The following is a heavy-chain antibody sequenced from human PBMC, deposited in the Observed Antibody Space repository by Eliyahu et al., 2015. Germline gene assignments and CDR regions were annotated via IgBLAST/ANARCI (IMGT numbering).Heavy chain of an antibody. V-gene: IGHV4-34*01. J-gene: IGHJ5*02. CDR2: INHSGSP. CDR3: ARESLDQLLWTDWFDP. CDR1: GGSFSSYY. D-gene: IGHD2-2*01. Sequence: QVQLQQWGAGLLKPSETLSLTCAVYGGSFSSYYWSWIRQPPGKGLEWIGEINHSGSPHHKPSPKSRVTISVDTSKNQFSLKLSSVTAADTAVYYCARESLDQLLWTDWFDPWGQGTLVTVSS.